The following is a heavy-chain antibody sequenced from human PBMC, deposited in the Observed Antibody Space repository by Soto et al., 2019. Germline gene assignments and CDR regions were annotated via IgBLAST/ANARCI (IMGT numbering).Heavy chain of an antibody. CDR2: INHSGST. Sequence: SETLSLTCAVYGGSFSGYYWSWIRQPPGKGLEWIGEINHSGSTNYNPSLKSRVTISVDTSKNQFSLKLSSVTAADTAVYYCARGRDARLLLWFGEPTGYGMDVWGQGTTVTVSS. CDR3: ARGRDARLLLWFGEPTGYGMDV. V-gene: IGHV4-34*01. J-gene: IGHJ6*02. CDR1: GGSFSGYY. D-gene: IGHD3-10*01.